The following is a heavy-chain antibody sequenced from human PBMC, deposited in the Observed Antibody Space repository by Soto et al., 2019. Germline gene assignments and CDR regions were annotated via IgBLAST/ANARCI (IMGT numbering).Heavy chain of an antibody. CDR2: IHYSGNT. CDR3: VREAAAGTKLFDS. D-gene: IGHD6-13*01. J-gene: IGHJ4*02. Sequence: PSETLSLTCTVSGASISSGAYYWSWIRQHPGKGLEWIGYIHYSGNTYYNPPLRSRVTMSVVTAKNQFSLNLTSVTAADTAVYYCVREAAAGTKLFDSWGQGTLVTVSS. V-gene: IGHV4-31*03. CDR1: GASISSGAYY.